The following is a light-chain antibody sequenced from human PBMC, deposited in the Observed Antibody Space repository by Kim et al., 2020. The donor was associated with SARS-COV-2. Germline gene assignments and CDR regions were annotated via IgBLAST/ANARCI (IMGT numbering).Light chain of an antibody. CDR1: SLRSYY. CDR3: NSRDSSGNHLS. Sequence: SSELTQDPAVSVALGQTVRITCQGDSLRSYYASWYQKKPGQAPVLVIYGKNNRPSGIPDRFSGSSSGNTASLTITGAQAEDEADYYCNSRDSSGNHLSFG. CDR2: GKN. V-gene: IGLV3-19*01. J-gene: IGLJ2*01.